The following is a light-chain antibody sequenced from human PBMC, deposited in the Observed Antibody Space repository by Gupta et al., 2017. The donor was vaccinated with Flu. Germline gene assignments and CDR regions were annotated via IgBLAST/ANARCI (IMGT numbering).Light chain of an antibody. CDR2: EVY. J-gene: IGLJ1*01. CDR3: SSYTTSTSYV. V-gene: IGLV2-14*01. CDR1: NY. Sequence: NYVSWYQQHQGRAPKLILYEVYHRPSGVSNRFSGSKTDNTASPTISGLQADDEADYYCSSYTTSTSYVFGGGTQVTVL.